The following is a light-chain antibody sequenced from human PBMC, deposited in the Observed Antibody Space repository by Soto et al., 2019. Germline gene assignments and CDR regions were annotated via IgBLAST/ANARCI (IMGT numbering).Light chain of an antibody. CDR1: QSLLHSNGYNY. J-gene: IGKJ2*01. CDR2: LGS. V-gene: IGKV2-28*01. CDR3: MQALQTPYT. Sequence: DIVMTQSPLSLPVTPGEPASISCRSSQSLLHSNGYNYLDWYLQKPGQSPQLLIYLGSNRASGVPDRFSGSGSGTDFTLKISRVYAEDVGVYYCMQALQTPYTFGQGTKLEIK.